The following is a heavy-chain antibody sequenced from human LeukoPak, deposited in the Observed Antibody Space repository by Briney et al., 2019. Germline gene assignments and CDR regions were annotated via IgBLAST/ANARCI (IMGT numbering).Heavy chain of an antibody. CDR3: TREAAAGIDY. V-gene: IGHV3-7*01. CDR2: IKQDGSEK. D-gene: IGHD6-13*01. J-gene: IGHJ4*02. Sequence: PGGSLRLSCAAAGFTFSTYWMSWVRQAPGKGLEWVANIKQDGSEKYYLASVKGRFTISRDNATNSLYLQMNSLRAEDTAVYFCTREAAAGIDYWGQGTLVTVSS. CDR1: GFTFSTYW.